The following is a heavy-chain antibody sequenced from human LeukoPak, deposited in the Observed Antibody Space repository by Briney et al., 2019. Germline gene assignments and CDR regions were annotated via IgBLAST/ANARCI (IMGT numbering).Heavy chain of an antibody. V-gene: IGHV3-23*01. J-gene: IGHJ4*02. CDR2: INRDGTT. Sequence: GGSLRLSCAASGFTCSNCAMSWVRQTPGKGPEWVSGINRDGTTFYADSVKGRFIISRDSLKNTLDLQMNSLRAEDTAVYYCAKQYYYDSSGYLDYWGQGTLVTVSS. CDR1: GFTCSNCA. CDR3: AKQYYYDSSGYLDY. D-gene: IGHD3-22*01.